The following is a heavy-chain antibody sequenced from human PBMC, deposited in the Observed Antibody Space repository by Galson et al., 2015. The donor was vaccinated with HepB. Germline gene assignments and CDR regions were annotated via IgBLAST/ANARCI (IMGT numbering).Heavy chain of an antibody. Sequence: SVKVSCKASGGTFSSYTISWVRQAPGQGLEWMGRIIPILGIANYAQKFQGRVTITADKSTSTAYMELSSLRSEDTAVYYCARGVASNSSSWADYWGQGTLVTVSS. CDR3: ARGVASNSSSWADY. V-gene: IGHV1-69*02. CDR2: IIPILGIA. D-gene: IGHD6-13*01. J-gene: IGHJ4*02. CDR1: GGTFSSYT.